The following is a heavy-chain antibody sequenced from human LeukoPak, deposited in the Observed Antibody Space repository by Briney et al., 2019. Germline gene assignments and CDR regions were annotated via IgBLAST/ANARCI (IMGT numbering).Heavy chain of an antibody. D-gene: IGHD3-10*01. Sequence: PGRSLRLSCAASGFTFDDYAIHWVRQAPGKGLEWVSGISWNSGSIGYADSVKGRFTISRDNAKNSLYLQMNSLRAEDTAVYYCARCRAASPMAIWVGEPAYYFDYWGQGTLVTVSS. V-gene: IGHV3-9*01. CDR2: ISWNSGSI. J-gene: IGHJ4*02. CDR3: ARCRAASPMAIWVGEPAYYFDY. CDR1: GFTFDDYA.